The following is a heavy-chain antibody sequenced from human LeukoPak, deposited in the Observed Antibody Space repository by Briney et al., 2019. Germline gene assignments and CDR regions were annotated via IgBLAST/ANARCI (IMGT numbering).Heavy chain of an antibody. CDR3: ARGPRSHTNWFDP. CDR1: GYTFTSYD. V-gene: IGHV1-8*03. J-gene: IGHJ5*02. Sequence: ASVKVSCKASGYTFTSYDINWVGQAPGQGVEGMGWMYPNRGNTVYAQKFQGRVTITRNTSIRTAYMELSSLRSEDTAVYYCARGPRSHTNWFDPWGQGTLVTVSS. CDR2: MYPNRGNT.